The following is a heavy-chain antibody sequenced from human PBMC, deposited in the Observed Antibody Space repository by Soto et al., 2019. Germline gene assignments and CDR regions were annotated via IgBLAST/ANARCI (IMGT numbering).Heavy chain of an antibody. Sequence: PGGSLRLSCAASGFTFSTYGMYWVRQAPGKGLEWVSIISSDGNNKYYSDSVKGRFTISRDNSENTLHLQMNSLRVEDTAVYYCAKGAYDFWNYLDPWGQGTLVTVSS. CDR2: ISSDGNNK. V-gene: IGHV3-30*18. D-gene: IGHD3-3*01. J-gene: IGHJ5*02. CDR3: AKGAYDFWNYLDP. CDR1: GFTFSTYG.